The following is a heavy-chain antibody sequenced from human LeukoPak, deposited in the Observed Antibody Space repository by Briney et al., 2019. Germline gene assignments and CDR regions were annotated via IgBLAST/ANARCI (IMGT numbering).Heavy chain of an antibody. CDR1: GGSISSGGYY. CDR2: IYYSGST. Sequence: PSETLSLTCTVSGGSISSGGYYWSWIRQHPGKGLEWIGYIYYSGSTYYNPSLKSRVTISVDTSKNQFSLKLSSVTAADTAVYYCARVSYCSGGSCYSYFDYWGQVTLVTVSS. CDR3: ARVSYCSGGSCYSYFDY. D-gene: IGHD2-15*01. V-gene: IGHV4-31*03. J-gene: IGHJ4*02.